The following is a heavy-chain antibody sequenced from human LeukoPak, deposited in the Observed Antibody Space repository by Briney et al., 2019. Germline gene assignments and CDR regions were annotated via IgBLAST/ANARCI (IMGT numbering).Heavy chain of an antibody. Sequence: GGSLRLSCAASGFTFSNFGMHWVRQAPGMGLEWVAVMWYDGTQKYYADSVKGRFTISRDNSKNTLYLQMNSLRAEDTAVYYCAKDNRETYYYDSSGPNDAFDIWGQGTMVTVSS. V-gene: IGHV3-33*06. CDR3: AKDNRETYYYDSSGPNDAFDI. CDR1: GFTFSNFG. J-gene: IGHJ3*02. CDR2: MWYDGTQK. D-gene: IGHD3-22*01.